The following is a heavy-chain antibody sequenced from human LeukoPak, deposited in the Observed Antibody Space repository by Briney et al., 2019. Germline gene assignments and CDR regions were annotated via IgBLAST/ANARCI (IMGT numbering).Heavy chain of an antibody. CDR3: ARAKGDLYSSSRYRSYYFDY. D-gene: IGHD6-13*01. J-gene: IGHJ4*02. CDR1: GGSISSYY. CDR2: IYYSGST. V-gene: IGHV4-59*01. Sequence: SETLSLTCTVSGGSISSYYWSWIRQPPGKGLEWIGYIYYSGSTNYNPSLKSRVTISVDTSKNQFSLKLSSVTAADTAVYYCARAKGDLYSSSRYRSYYFDYWGQGTLVTVSS.